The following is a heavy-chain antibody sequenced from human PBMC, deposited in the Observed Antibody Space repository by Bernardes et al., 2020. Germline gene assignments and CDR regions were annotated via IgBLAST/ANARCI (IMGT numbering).Heavy chain of an antibody. V-gene: IGHV3-21*01. Sequence: GGSLRFSCASSGFTFRSYSMNWVPQGPGKGLEWVSSISSSSSYIYYADSVKGRFTISRDNAKNSLYLQMNSLRAEDTAVYYCAREGSDLSDNNWFDPWGQGTLVTVSS. CDR1: GFTFRSYS. J-gene: IGHJ5*02. CDR3: AREGSDLSDNNWFDP. D-gene: IGHD3-10*01. CDR2: ISSSSSYI.